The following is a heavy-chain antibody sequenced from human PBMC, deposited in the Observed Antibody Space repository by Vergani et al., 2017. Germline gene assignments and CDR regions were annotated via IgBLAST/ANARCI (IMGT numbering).Heavy chain of an antibody. V-gene: IGHV4-4*07. CDR3: ARELAYYYGSGSDDCNPYYYEGIDV. J-gene: IGHJ6*02. CDR1: GGSISPYY. Sequence: QVQLQESGPGLVKPSETLSLTCIVSGGSISPYYWCWIRQPAGKGLEWIGRIYTSESTNYNTSLKSRVTMSVDTSKNQFSLKLSSVTAADTAVFYCARELAYYYGSGSDDCNPYYYEGIDVWGQGTTVTVSS. CDR2: IYTSEST. D-gene: IGHD3-10*01.